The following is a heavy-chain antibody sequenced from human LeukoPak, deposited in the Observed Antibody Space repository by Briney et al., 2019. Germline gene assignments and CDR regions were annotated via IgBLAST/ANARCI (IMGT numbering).Heavy chain of an antibody. CDR3: ARDLHSSGWYYFDY. CDR1: GYTFARYG. J-gene: IGHJ4*02. Sequence: ASVKVSCKASGYTFARYGFSRVRQAPGQGLEWMGWISPYNGNSEYAQNLQGRVTMTTDTSTSTAYMELRSLRSDDTAVYYCARDLHSSGWYYFDYWGQGTLVTVSS. CDR2: ISPYNGNS. V-gene: IGHV1-18*01. D-gene: IGHD6-19*01.